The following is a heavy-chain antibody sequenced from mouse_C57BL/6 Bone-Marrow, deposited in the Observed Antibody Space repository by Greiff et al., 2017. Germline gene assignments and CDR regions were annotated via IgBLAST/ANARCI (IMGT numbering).Heavy chain of an antibody. CDR2: FTMYSDAT. D-gene: IGHD2-5*01. J-gene: IGHJ1*03. Sequence: RVESGAELVRPGSSVKLSCKDSYFAFMASAMHWVKQRPGHGLEWIGSFTMYSDATEYSENFKGKATLTAHTSSSTAYMERSSLTSEDSAVYYCARTTPYYSTYGYFDVWGTGTTVTVSS. V-gene: IGHV1-49*01. CDR1: YFAFMASA. CDR3: ARTTPYYSTYGYFDV.